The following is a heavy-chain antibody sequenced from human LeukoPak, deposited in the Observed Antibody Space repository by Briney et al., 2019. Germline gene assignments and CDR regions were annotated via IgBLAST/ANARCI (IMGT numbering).Heavy chain of an antibody. CDR2: IYYSGSP. CDR3: ASYDYVWGSLDY. CDR1: GGSFTSSSYY. V-gene: IGHV4-39*01. J-gene: IGHJ4*02. Sequence: SETLSLTCTVSGGSFTSSSYYWGWIRQPPGKGLEWIGTIYYSGSPYYHPSLKSRLSISIDTSKNQFSLKLNSVTAADTAVYYCASYDYVWGSLDYWGQGTLVTVSS. D-gene: IGHD3-16*01.